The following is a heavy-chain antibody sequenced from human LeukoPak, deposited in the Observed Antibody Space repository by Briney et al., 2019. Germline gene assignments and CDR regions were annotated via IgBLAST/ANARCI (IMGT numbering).Heavy chain of an antibody. CDR2: IYSGGST. V-gene: IGHV3-53*01. CDR3: ARAAIVGATKKGGYFAY. Sequence: GGSLRLSCAASGFTVSSNYMSWVRQAPGKGLEWVSVIYSGGSTYYADSVKGRFTISRDNSKNTLYLQMNSLRAEDTAVYYCARAAIVGATKKGGYFAYWGQGTLVTVSS. D-gene: IGHD1-26*01. J-gene: IGHJ4*02. CDR1: GFTVSSNY.